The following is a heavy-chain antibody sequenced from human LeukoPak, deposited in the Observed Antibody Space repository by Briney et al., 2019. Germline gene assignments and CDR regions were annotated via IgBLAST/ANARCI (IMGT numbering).Heavy chain of an antibody. CDR3: ARAIVGATTRSFDY. CDR2: IWYDGSNK. V-gene: IGHV3-33*01. Sequence: PGRSLRLSCEASGFTFSDYGMHWVRQAPGKGLEWVAVIWYDGSNKYYADSVKGRFSISRDNSRNTLYLQMNSLRAEDTAVFYCARAIVGATTRSFDYWGQGTLVTVSS. J-gene: IGHJ4*02. CDR1: GFTFSDYG. D-gene: IGHD1-26*01.